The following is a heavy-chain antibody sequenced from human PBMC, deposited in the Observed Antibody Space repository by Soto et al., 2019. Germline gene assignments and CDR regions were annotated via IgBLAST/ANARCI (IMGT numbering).Heavy chain of an antibody. CDR2: INPSGGST. D-gene: IGHD3-22*01. Sequence: ASVKNSCKASGYTFTSYYMHWVRQAPGQGLEWMGIINPSGGSTSYAQKFQGRVTMTRDTSTITVYMELSSLRSEDTAVYYCARELLVVVTTYIRNYGMDVWGQGTTVTVS. CDR1: GYTFTSYY. CDR3: ARELLVVVTTYIRNYGMDV. J-gene: IGHJ6*02. V-gene: IGHV1-46*01.